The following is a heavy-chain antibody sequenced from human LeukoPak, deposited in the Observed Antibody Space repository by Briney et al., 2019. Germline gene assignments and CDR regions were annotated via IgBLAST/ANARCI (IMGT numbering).Heavy chain of an antibody. Sequence: PGRSLRLSCAASGFNFDDYAMHWVRQAPGKGLEWVSGISWNSGSIGYADSVKGRFTISRDNAKNSLYLQMNSLRAEDTALYYCTKVAPMGAFDIWGQGTMVTVSS. V-gene: IGHV3-9*01. CDR2: ISWNSGSI. J-gene: IGHJ3*02. CDR3: TKVAPMGAFDI. CDR1: GFNFDDYA.